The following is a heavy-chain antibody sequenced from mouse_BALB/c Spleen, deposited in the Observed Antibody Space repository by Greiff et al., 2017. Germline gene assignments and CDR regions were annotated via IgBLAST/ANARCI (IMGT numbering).Heavy chain of an antibody. CDR2: IKPNNGAN. Sequence: VQLQQSGPGLVKPGASVTMSCKASGYSFTDYCLKWVRQRHGKGLEWIGVIKPNNGANYYTQKFKGKATLTVNKSSSTAYRQLNSLTAEDSAVYYGARATTVDSFDYWGQGTTLTVSS. D-gene: IGHD1-1*01. CDR1: GYSFTDYC. V-gene: IGHV1-19*01. J-gene: IGHJ2*01. CDR3: ARATTVDSFDY.